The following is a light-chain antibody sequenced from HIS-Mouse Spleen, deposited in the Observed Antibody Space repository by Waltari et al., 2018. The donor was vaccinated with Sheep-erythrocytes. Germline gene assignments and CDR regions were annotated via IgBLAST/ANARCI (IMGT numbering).Light chain of an antibody. Sequence: DIVMTQSPLSMPVTPGEPASISCRSSKSLLHSNGYNDLDWYLQKPGQSPQLLIYLCSNRASGVPDRFSGSGSGTDFTLKISRVEAEDVGVYYCMQALQTPRTFGQGTKVEIK. J-gene: IGKJ1*01. CDR3: MQALQTPRT. CDR1: KSLLHSNGYND. V-gene: IGKV2-28*01. CDR2: LCS.